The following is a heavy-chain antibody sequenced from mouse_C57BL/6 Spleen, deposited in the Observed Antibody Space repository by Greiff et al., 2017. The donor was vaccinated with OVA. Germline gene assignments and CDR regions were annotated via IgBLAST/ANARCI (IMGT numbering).Heavy chain of an antibody. Sequence: EVQRVESGGDLVKPGGSLKLSCAASGFTFSSYGMSWVRQTPDKRLEWVATISSGGSYTYYPDSVKGRFTISRDNAKNTLYLQTSSLKSEDTTMYYCARHNDRATYYDYLFAYWGQGTLVTVSA. J-gene: IGHJ3*01. CDR3: ARHNDRATYYDYLFAY. D-gene: IGHD2-4*01. CDR2: ISSGGSYT. V-gene: IGHV5-6*01. CDR1: GFTFSSYG.